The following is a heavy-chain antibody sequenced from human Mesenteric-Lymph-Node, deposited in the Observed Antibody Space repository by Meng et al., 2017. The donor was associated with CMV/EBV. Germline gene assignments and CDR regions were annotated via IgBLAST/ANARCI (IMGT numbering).Heavy chain of an antibody. D-gene: IGHD3-9*01. CDR1: GGSFSGYY. CDR2: INHSGST. J-gene: IGHJ4*02. Sequence: GAGMLKLSWALSVTCVVYGGSFSGYYWNWIRQSPEKGLEWIGEINHSGSTTYNPSFTSRIIISVDTSTNQISLNMSSVTAADTAVYYCARGSSYDILTGYFDYWGQGALVTVSS. CDR3: ARGSSYDILTGYFDY. V-gene: IGHV4-34*01.